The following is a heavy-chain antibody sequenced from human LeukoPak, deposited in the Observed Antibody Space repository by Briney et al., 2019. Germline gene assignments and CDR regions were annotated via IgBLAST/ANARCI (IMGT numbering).Heavy chain of an antibody. CDR3: ARGGPAVADPYYFDY. V-gene: IGHV3-7*01. CDR1: GFTFSSYG. CDR2: IKQDGSEK. D-gene: IGHD6-19*01. Sequence: PGGSLRLSCAASGFTFSSYGMSWVRQAPGKGLEWVANIKQDGSEKYYVGSVKGRFTISRDNAKNSLYLQMNSLRAEDTAVYYCARGGPAVADPYYFDYWGQGTLVTVSS. J-gene: IGHJ4*02.